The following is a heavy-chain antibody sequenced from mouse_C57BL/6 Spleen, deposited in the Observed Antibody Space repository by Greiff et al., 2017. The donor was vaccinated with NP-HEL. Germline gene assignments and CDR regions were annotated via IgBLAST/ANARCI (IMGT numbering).Heavy chain of an antibody. D-gene: IGHD2-2*01. Sequence: EVQLQQSGPELVKPGASVKISCKASGYTFTDYYMNWVKQSHGKSLEWIGDINPNNGGTSYNQKFKGKATLTVDKSSSTAYMELRSLTSEDSAVYYCATYYGYDRPFAYWGQGTLVTVSA. CDR2: INPNNGGT. CDR3: ATYYGYDRPFAY. V-gene: IGHV1-26*01. CDR1: GYTFTDYY. J-gene: IGHJ3*01.